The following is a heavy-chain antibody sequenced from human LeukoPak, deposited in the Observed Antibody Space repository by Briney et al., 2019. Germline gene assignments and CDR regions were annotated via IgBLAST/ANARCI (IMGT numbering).Heavy chain of an antibody. Sequence: SETLSLTCTVSGGSISSGGYYWSWIRQHPGKGLEWIGYTYYSGSTYYNPSLKSRVTISVDTSKNQFSLKLSSVTAADTAVYYCARGLYYYDSSGYYFDYWGQGTLVTVSS. CDR1: GGSISSGGYY. V-gene: IGHV4-31*03. J-gene: IGHJ4*02. CDR2: TYYSGST. CDR3: ARGLYYYDSSGYYFDY. D-gene: IGHD3-22*01.